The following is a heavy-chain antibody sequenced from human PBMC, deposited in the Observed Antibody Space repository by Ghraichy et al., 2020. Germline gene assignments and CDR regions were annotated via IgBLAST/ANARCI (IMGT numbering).Heavy chain of an antibody. CDR3: ARDTGSSWYGGMDV. CDR1: GFTFSSYW. V-gene: IGHV3-7*01. J-gene: IGHJ6*02. CDR2: IKQDGSEK. Sequence: GESLNISCAASGFTFSSYWMSWVRQAPGKGLGWVANIKQDGSEKYYVDSVKGRFTISRDNAKNSLYLQMNSLRAEDTAVYYCARDTGSSWYGGMDVWGQGTTVTVSS. D-gene: IGHD6-13*01.